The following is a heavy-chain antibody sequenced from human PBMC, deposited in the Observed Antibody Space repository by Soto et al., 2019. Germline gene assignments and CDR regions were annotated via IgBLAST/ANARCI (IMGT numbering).Heavy chain of an antibody. CDR1: GFTFSSYA. D-gene: IGHD5-12*01. CDR3: ARDPSARDGYVPVY. CDR2: ISYDGSNK. J-gene: IGHJ4*02. V-gene: IGHV3-30-3*01. Sequence: GGSLRLSCAASGFTFSSYAMHWVRQAPGKGLEWVAVISYDGSNKYYADSVKGRFTISRDNSKNTLYLQMNSLRAEDTAVYYCARDPSARDGYVPVYWGQGTLVTVSS.